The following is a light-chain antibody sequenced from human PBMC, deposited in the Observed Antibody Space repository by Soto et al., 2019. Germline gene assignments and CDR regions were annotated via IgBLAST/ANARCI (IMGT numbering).Light chain of an antibody. Sequence: QPVLTQSPSASASLGASVKLTCTLSSGHSSYAIAWHQQQPEKGPRYLMKLNSDGSHNKGDGIPDRFSGSSSGAERYLTISGLQSEDEADYYCQTWDTGIQVFGGGTKLTVL. V-gene: IGLV4-69*01. CDR2: LNSDGSH. CDR3: QTWDTGIQV. CDR1: SGHSSYA. J-gene: IGLJ2*01.